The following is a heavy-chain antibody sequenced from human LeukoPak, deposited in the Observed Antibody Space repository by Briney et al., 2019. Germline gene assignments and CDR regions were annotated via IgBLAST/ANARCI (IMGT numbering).Heavy chain of an antibody. CDR1: GGSISGYY. CDR3: ARGTSCGSKCFFDY. CDR2: LDSSGST. J-gene: IGHJ4*02. Sequence: SETLSLTCKVSGGSISGYYWSWIRQPAGKGPEWIGRLDSSGSTNYNSSLKSRVTMSIDRSQFSLRLTSVTAADTAIYYCARGTSCGSKCFFDYWGQGILVTVSS. V-gene: IGHV4-4*07. D-gene: IGHD2-21*01.